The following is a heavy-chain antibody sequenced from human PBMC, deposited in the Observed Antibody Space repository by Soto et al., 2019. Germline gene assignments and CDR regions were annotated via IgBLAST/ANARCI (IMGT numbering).Heavy chain of an antibody. CDR3: ARDNADIVTTIIGT. Sequence: GASVKVSCKASGYTFTNYGVSWVRQAPGQGLEWMGWISAYNGNTKSAQKLQGRVTMTTNTSTSTAYMELRSLRSDDTAVYYCARDNADIVTTIIGTWGQGTLVTVSS. V-gene: IGHV1-18*01. CDR1: GYTFTNYG. CDR2: ISAYNGNT. J-gene: IGHJ5*02. D-gene: IGHD5-12*01.